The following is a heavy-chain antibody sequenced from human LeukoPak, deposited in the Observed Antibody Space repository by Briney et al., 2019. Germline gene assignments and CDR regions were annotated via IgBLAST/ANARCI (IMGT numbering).Heavy chain of an antibody. V-gene: IGHV4-34*01. CDR2: INHSGST. CDR1: GGSFSGYY. J-gene: IGHJ4*02. D-gene: IGHD2-15*01. CDR3: ARDSGALLGRRVKFGY. Sequence: SETLSLTCAVYGGSFSGYYWSWIRQPPGKGLEWFGEINHSGSTNYNPSLKSRVTISGDTSKNQFSLKLSSVTAADTAVYYCARDSGALLGRRVKFGYWGQGTLVTVSS.